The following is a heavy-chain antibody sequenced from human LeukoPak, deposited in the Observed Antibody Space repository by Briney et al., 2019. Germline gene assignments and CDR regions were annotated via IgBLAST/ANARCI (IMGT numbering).Heavy chain of an antibody. CDR1: GFTFSSYA. D-gene: IGHD3-10*01. CDR2: VSGSGVST. V-gene: IGHV3-23*01. J-gene: IGHJ4*02. Sequence: PGGSLRLSCAASGFTFSSYAMSWVRQTPGKGLEWVASVSGSGVSTYYADSVKGRFTISRDNSRNTLYLQMNSLRAEDTAAYYCTKDHGSYGSGSLLFDYWGQGTLVTVSS. CDR3: TKDHGSYGSGSLLFDY.